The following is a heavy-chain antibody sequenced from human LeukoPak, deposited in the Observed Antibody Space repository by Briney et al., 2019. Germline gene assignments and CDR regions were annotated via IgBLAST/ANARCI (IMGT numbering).Heavy chain of an antibody. Sequence: GGSLRLSCAASGFTFSSYSMNWVRQAPGKGLVWVSRINSDGSSTSYADSVKGRFTISRDNAKNSLYLQMNSLRAEDTALYYCTKDVTPGGADVWGRGTTVTVSS. J-gene: IGHJ6*02. CDR2: INSDGSST. CDR1: GFTFSSYS. V-gene: IGHV3-74*01. CDR3: TKDVTPGGADV. D-gene: IGHD2-15*01.